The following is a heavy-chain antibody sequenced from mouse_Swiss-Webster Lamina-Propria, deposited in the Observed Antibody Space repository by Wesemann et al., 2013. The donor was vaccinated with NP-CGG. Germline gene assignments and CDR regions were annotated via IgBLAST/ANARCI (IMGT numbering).Heavy chain of an antibody. CDR2: INPSNGRT. D-gene: IGHD2-14*01. CDR1: GYTFTSYW. Sequence: QVQLQQPGAELVKPGASVKLSCKASGYTFTSYWMHWVKQRPGQGLEWIGEINPSNGRTNYNEKFKSKATLTVDKSSSTAYMQLSSLTSEDSAVYYCAREGNFDVWGAGDHGSPSPQ. V-gene: IGHV1S81*02. J-gene: IGHJ1*01. CDR3: AREGNFDV.